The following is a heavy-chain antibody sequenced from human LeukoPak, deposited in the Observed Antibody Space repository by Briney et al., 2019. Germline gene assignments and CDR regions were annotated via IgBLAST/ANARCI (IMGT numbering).Heavy chain of an antibody. D-gene: IGHD6-13*01. CDR3: ARSFRSTWYPHLDY. CDR1: GYDFTTRW. V-gene: IGHV5-51*01. Sequence: GESLKISCKVSGYDFTTRWIGWVRQMPGKGLEWMGIIYPGDSDTKYGPSFQGQVTFSVDKSSSSVYLQWSSLKASDTAIYYCARSFRSTWYPHLDYWGQGTLVTVSS. CDR2: IYPGDSDT. J-gene: IGHJ4*02.